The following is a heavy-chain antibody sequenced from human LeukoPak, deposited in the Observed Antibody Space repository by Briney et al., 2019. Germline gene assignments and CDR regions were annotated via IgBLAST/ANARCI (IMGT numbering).Heavy chain of an antibody. Sequence: GASGKVSCKASGYTFTSYHIHWVRQAPGQGLEWMGWISHSNGGTNYAPKFQGRVTMTRDTSISTTYMELSTMTSDDTAVYYCAAMPYISSSRSYWGQGTLVTV. CDR2: ISHSNGGT. V-gene: IGHV1-2*02. CDR3: AAMPYISSSRSY. D-gene: IGHD6-6*01. CDR1: GYTFTSYH. J-gene: IGHJ4*02.